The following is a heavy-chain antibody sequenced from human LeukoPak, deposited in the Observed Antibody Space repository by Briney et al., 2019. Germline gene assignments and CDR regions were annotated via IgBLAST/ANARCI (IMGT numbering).Heavy chain of an antibody. Sequence: GGSLRLSCAASGFTFSSYWMSWVRQAPGKGLEWVANIKQDGSEKYYVDSVKGRFTISRDNAKNSLYLQMNSLRAEDTAVYYCARDLYYDDSSGYYDYWGQGTLVTVSS. CDR3: ARDLYYDDSSGYYDY. J-gene: IGHJ4*02. CDR1: GFTFSSYW. D-gene: IGHD3-22*01. V-gene: IGHV3-7*01. CDR2: IKQDGSEK.